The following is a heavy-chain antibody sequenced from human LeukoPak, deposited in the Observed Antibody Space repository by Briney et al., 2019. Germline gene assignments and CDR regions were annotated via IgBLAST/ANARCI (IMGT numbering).Heavy chain of an antibody. CDR1: GFTFSRYA. CDR3: ARDLAMADAFDI. J-gene: IGHJ3*02. V-gene: IGHV3-48*03. CDR2: ISSSGSTI. D-gene: IGHD5-18*01. Sequence: GGSLRLSCAASGFTFSRYAMHWVRQAPGKGLEWVSYISSSGSTIYYADSVKGRFTISRDNAKNSLYLQMNSLRAEDTAVYYCARDLAMADAFDIWGQGTMVTVSS.